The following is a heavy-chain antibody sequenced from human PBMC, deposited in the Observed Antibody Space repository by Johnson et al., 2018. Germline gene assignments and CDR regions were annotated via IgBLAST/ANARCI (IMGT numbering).Heavy chain of an antibody. J-gene: IGHJ3*01. CDR1: GFTFDDYD. Sequence: EVQLVESGGGLVQPGRSLRLSCAASGFTFDDYDLHWVRPAPGKGLEWVSGITWKSGKIGDADSVKGRFTISRDYAKHPLYLQMNSLSAEETALYYCAKGSHYGDWGQGTMGTVSS. V-gene: IGHV3-9*01. D-gene: IGHD3-10*01. CDR2: ITWKSGKI. CDR3: AKGSHYGD.